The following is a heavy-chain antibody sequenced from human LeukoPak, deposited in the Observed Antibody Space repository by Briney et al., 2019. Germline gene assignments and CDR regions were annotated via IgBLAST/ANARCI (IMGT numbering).Heavy chain of an antibody. J-gene: IGHJ6*02. Sequence: SETLSLTCTVSGGSISSYYWIWIRQPPGKGLEGIGYIYYSGCPNYNPSLKSRVTISVDTSKNQFSLKLSSVAAADTAVYYCARGDTAMVTGYYYGMDVWGQGTTVTVSS. CDR1: GGSISSYY. CDR3: ARGDTAMVTGYYYGMDV. CDR2: IYYSGCP. V-gene: IGHV4-59*01. D-gene: IGHD5-18*01.